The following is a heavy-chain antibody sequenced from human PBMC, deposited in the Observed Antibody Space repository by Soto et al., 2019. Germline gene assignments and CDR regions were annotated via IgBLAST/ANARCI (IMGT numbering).Heavy chain of an antibody. V-gene: IGHV1-3*01. CDR3: ARDWTHQDSSGPGAY. CDR2: INAGNGDT. D-gene: IGHD3-22*01. J-gene: IGHJ4*02. Sequence: QGLEWMGWINAGNGDTKYSQKFKGRVTITRDTSAITAYMELSTLRSEDTAVYYFARDWTHQDSSGPGAYLGQGTLVTVSS.